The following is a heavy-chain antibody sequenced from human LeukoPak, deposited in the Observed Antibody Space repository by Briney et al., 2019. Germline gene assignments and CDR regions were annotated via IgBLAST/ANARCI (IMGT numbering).Heavy chain of an antibody. CDR3: ARQNDFRFGY. CDR1: GSPFSSYW. D-gene: IGHD3-3*01. V-gene: IGHV5-51*01. CDR2: IYPGDSDT. J-gene: IGHJ4*02. Sequence: PGASLKISFKGSGSPFSSYWIGWVRQMPGKGLEWMGIIYPGDSDTRYSPSLQGQVTISVDTSIGTAYLQWSSLKASDTAIYYCARQNDFRFGYWGQGTLVTVSS.